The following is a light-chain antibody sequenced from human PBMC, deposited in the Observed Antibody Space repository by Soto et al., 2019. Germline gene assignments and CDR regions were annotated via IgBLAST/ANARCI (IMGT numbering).Light chain of an antibody. CDR1: SSNIGTNT. Sequence: QSVLTQPPSASGTPGQRVTISCSGGSSNIGTNTVNWYQQFPGTAPKLLIYSNNQRPSGVPDRFSDSKSGTSASLAISGLQSEDEADYYCAAWDGSLNGGVFGGGTKLTVL. J-gene: IGLJ3*02. CDR3: AAWDGSLNGGV. V-gene: IGLV1-44*01. CDR2: SNN.